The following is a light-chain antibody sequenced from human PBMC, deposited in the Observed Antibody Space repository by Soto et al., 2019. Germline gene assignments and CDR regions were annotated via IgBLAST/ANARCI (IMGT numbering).Light chain of an antibody. V-gene: IGKV1-6*01. CDR1: QAIRTD. J-gene: IGKJ2*01. CDR3: LQDYNYPNA. CDR2: AAS. Sequence: AIQMPPSPSSLSASVGDSVTITCRASQAIRTDLGWYQQKPGKAPKLLIYAASTLQGEVPSRFSGSGSGTDFTLTISSLQPEDLATYDGLQDYNYPNAVGQGTKLESK.